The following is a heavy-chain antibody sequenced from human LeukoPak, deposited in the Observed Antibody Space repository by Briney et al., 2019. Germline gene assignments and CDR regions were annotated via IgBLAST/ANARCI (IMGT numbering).Heavy chain of an antibody. Sequence: GASVTVSCKASGYTFTGYYIHWVRQAPGQGLEWMGIINPSDGTTRTAQKLQGRVTMTRDTSTSTVHMGLRSLSSEDTAVYYCARDSAYSGYDVNHHDYWGQGTLVTVSS. V-gene: IGHV1-46*01. CDR3: ARDSAYSGYDVNHHDY. D-gene: IGHD5-12*01. J-gene: IGHJ4*02. CDR2: INPSDGTT. CDR1: GYTFTGYY.